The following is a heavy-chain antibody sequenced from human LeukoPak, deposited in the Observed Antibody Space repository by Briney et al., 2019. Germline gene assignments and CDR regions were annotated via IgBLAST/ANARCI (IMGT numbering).Heavy chain of an antibody. Sequence: ASVKVSCKASGYTFTSYGISWVRQAPGQGLEWMGWISAYNGNTNYAQKLQGRVTMTEDTSTDTAYMELSSLRSEDTAVYYCARRGSDDFWSGYYTGLYYWGQGTLVTVSS. D-gene: IGHD3-3*01. J-gene: IGHJ4*02. CDR1: GYTFTSYG. V-gene: IGHV1-18*01. CDR2: ISAYNGNT. CDR3: ARRGSDDFWSGYYTGLYY.